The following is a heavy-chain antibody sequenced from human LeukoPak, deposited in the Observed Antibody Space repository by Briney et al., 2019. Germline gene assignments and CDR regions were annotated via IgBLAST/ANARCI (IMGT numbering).Heavy chain of an antibody. V-gene: IGHV3-23*01. Sequence: PGGSLRLSCAASGFTFSSYAMSWVRQAPGKGLEWVSAISGGGGSTYYADSVKGRFTISRDNSKNTLYLQMNSLRAEDTAVYYCAKAPSFYSSGWYYFDYWGQGTLVTVSS. CDR3: AKAPSFYSSGWYYFDY. J-gene: IGHJ4*02. CDR2: ISGGGGST. D-gene: IGHD6-19*01. CDR1: GFTFSSYA.